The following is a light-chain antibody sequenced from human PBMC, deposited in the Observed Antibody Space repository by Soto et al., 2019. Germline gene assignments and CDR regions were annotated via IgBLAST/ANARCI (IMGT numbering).Light chain of an antibody. CDR1: QSVSSF. CDR3: QQRSNWPVT. Sequence: EIVLTQSPATLSLSPGERATLSCRASQSVSSFLACYQQKPGQAPRLLIYDASSRATGIPARFSGSGSGTDFTLTISSLEPEDFAVYYCQQRSNWPVTFGQGTRVEIK. J-gene: IGKJ1*01. CDR2: DAS. V-gene: IGKV3-11*01.